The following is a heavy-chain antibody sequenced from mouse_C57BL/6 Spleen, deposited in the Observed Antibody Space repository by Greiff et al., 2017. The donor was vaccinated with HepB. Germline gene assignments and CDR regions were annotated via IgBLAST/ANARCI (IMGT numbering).Heavy chain of an antibody. CDR3: ARKEGPYYGSSHWYFDV. CDR1: GYTFTSYW. CDR2: INPSNGGT. D-gene: IGHD1-1*01. V-gene: IGHV1-53*01. Sequence: QVQLQHPGTELVKPGASVKLSCKASGYTFTSYWMHWVKQRPGQGLEWIGNINPSNGGTNYNEKFKSKATLTVDKSSSTAYMQLSSLTSEDSAVYYCARKEGPYYGSSHWYFDVWGTGTTVTVSS. J-gene: IGHJ1*03.